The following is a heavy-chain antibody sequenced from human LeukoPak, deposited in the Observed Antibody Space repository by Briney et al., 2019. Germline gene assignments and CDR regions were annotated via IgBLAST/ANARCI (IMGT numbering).Heavy chain of an antibody. CDR3: ARSSGHFDC. CDR1: GFTFSIYS. Sequence: GGSLRLSCAASGFTFSIYSMNWVRQAPGKGLEWVSYITGSSSTIYYADSVEGRFTISRDNAKDSVYLQMNSLRAEDTATYYCARSSGHFDCWGQGTLVTVSS. J-gene: IGHJ4*02. CDR2: ITGSSSTI. V-gene: IGHV3-48*01. D-gene: IGHD6-19*01.